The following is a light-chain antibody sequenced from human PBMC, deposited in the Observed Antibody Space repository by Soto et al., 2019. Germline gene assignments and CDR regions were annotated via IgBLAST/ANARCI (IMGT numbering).Light chain of an antibody. CDR1: QTVSSNY. V-gene: IGKV3-20*01. J-gene: IGKJ4*01. CDR3: QQYGSSPLT. Sequence: EIVLTQSPCTLSVSPGERAALSCVASQTVSSNYLAWYQHRPGQAPRLLIYGASSRATDIPDRFSGSGSGTDFTLTISRLEPEDFAVYSCQQYGSSPLTFGGGTKVDI. CDR2: GAS.